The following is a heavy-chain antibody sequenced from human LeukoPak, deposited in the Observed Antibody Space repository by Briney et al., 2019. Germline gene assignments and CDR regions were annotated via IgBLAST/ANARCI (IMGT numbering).Heavy chain of an antibody. CDR1: GYSISSGYY. Sequence: SETLSLTCTVSGYSISSGYYWGWIRQPPGKGLEWIGSIYHSGSTYYNPSLKSRVTISVDTSKNQFSLKLSSVTAADTAVYYCARVVAAAGRDYWGQGTLVTVSS. J-gene: IGHJ4*02. D-gene: IGHD6-13*01. CDR3: ARVVAAAGRDY. CDR2: IYHSGST. V-gene: IGHV4-38-2*02.